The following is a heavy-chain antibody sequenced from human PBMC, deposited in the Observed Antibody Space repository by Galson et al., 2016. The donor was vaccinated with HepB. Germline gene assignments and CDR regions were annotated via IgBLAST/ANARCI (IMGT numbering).Heavy chain of an antibody. CDR3: ARETSGLLYSGESLLDY. CDR2: IYYSGST. J-gene: IGHJ4*01. D-gene: IGHD3-10*01. CDR1: GGSVRSGSYY. Sequence: SETLSLTCTVSGGSVRSGSYYWSWIRQPPGKGLEWIGYIYYSGSTKNNPSLKSRVTISVDTSKNQFSLKLSSVTAADTAVYYCARETSGLLYSGESLLDYWGQGTLVTVSS. V-gene: IGHV4-61*01.